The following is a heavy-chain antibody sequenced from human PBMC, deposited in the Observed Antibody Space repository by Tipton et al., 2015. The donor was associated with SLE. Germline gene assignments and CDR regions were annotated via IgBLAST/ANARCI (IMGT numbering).Heavy chain of an antibody. Sequence: SLRLSCAASGFTFSSYWMHWVRQAPGKGLVWVSRINSDGSSTSYADSVKGRFTISRDNSKNTLYLQMNSLKTEDTAVYYCTTHERGSRYPFDYWGQGTLVTVSS. CDR1: GFTFSSYW. CDR2: INSDGSST. D-gene: IGHD2-15*01. CDR3: TTHERGSRYPFDY. J-gene: IGHJ4*02. V-gene: IGHV3-74*01.